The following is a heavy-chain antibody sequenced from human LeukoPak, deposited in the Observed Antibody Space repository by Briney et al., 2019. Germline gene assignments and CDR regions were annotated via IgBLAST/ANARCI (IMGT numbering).Heavy chain of an antibody. Sequence: SETLSLTCTVSGGSISSYYWSWIRQPPGKGLEWIGYFFYSGSTNYNPSLKSRVTISVDTSKNQFSLKLSSMTAADTAVYYCARDFPSDYYDSSGYDAFDIWGQGTMVTVSS. CDR2: FFYSGST. CDR1: GGSISSYY. D-gene: IGHD3-22*01. V-gene: IGHV4-59*12. J-gene: IGHJ3*02. CDR3: ARDFPSDYYDSSGYDAFDI.